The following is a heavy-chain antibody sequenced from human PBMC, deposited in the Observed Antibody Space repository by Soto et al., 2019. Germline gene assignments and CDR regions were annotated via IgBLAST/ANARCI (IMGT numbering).Heavy chain of an antibody. V-gene: IGHV3-33*01. CDR1: GFTFSSYG. D-gene: IGHD3-10*01. Sequence: GGSLRLSCAASGFTFSSYGMHWVRQAPGKGLEWVAVIWYDGSNKYYADSVKGRFTISRDNSKNTLYLQMNSLRAEDTAVYYCARDFDRYGSGSYWKRDNLSDYYYYGMDVWGQGTTVTVSS. J-gene: IGHJ6*02. CDR3: ARDFDRYGSGSYWKRDNLSDYYYYGMDV. CDR2: IWYDGSNK.